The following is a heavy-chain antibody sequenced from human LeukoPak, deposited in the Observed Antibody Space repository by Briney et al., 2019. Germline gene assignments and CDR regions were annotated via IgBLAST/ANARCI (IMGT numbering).Heavy chain of an antibody. V-gene: IGHV3-23*01. CDR1: GFTLSSYA. J-gene: IGHJ4*02. D-gene: IGHD1-14*01. Sequence: GGSLRLSCAASGFTLSSYAMSWVRQAPGKGLEWVSAISGSGDSTYSTDSVKGRFTISRDNSKNTLYLQMNSLRGEDTAVYYCAKDGQVNQPDRLFTDWGQGTLVIVSS. CDR2: ISGSGDST. CDR3: AKDGQVNQPDRLFTD.